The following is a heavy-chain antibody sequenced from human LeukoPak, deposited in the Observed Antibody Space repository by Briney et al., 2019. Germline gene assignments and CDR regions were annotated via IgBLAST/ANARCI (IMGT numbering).Heavy chain of an antibody. CDR2: FDPEDGET. D-gene: IGHD1-26*01. J-gene: IGHJ3*02. CDR3: ATRSGSYTNAAFDI. Sequence: ASAKLSCKVSGYTLTGLSMHLVRQAPGKRNEWMGGFDPEDGETIYAQKFQGRVTMTEDTTTDTAYMELSSLRSEDTAVYYCATRSGSYTNAAFDIWGQGTMVTVSS. CDR1: GYTLTGLS. V-gene: IGHV1-24*01.